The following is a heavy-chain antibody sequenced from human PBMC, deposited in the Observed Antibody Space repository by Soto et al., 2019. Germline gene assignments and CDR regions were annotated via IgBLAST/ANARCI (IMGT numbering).Heavy chain of an antibody. CDR3: ARDAKTMTDY. V-gene: IGHV3-21*01. D-gene: IGHD3-22*01. Sequence: GGSLRLSCAASGFTFSSYSMNWVRQAPGKGLEWVSSISSSSSYIYYAESVKGRFTISRDNAKNSLYLQMNSLRAEDTAVYYCARDAKTMTDYWGQGTLVTVSS. J-gene: IGHJ4*02. CDR2: ISSSSSYI. CDR1: GFTFSSYS.